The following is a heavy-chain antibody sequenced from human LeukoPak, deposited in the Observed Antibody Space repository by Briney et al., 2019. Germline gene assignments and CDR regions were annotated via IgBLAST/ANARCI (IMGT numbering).Heavy chain of an antibody. J-gene: IGHJ5*02. V-gene: IGHV1-46*01. CDR3: ARDNSVGDIAWWFDP. CDR2: INPSGSST. CDR1: GYSFTSHY. Sequence: ASVKVSCKVSGYSFTSHYMHWVRQAPGQGLEWLGLINPSGSSTLYAQKFQGRVTMTRDMSTTTDYMEMSSLRSEDTAVYYCARDNSVGDIAWWFDPWGQGTLVTVSS. D-gene: IGHD3-16*02.